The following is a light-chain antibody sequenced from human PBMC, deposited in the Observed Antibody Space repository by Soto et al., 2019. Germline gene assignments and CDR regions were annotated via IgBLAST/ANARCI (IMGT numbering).Light chain of an antibody. J-gene: IGKJ3*01. Sequence: EVVLTQSPGTLSLSPGERATLSCRASQNVYINSLAWYQQKPGQPPRLLIYGASTRAAAIPVRFSGSGSGADFALSIDGLEPEDFAIYYCQQYGDSPLTFGPGTRVD. CDR1: QNVYINS. CDR3: QQYGDSPLT. CDR2: GAS. V-gene: IGKV3-20*01.